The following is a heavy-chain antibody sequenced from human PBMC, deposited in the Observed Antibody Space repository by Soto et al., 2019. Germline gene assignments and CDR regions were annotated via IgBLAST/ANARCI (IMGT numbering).Heavy chain of an antibody. CDR1: GFTLSSYA. CDR3: ASACCYYYYMDV. CDR2: ISGSGGST. Sequence: GGSLRLSCAASGFTLSSYAMSWVRQAPGKGLEWVSAISGSGGSTYYADSVKGRFTISRDNSKNTLYLQMNSLRAEDTAVYYCASACCYYYYMDVWGKGTTVTVSS. V-gene: IGHV3-23*01. J-gene: IGHJ6*03.